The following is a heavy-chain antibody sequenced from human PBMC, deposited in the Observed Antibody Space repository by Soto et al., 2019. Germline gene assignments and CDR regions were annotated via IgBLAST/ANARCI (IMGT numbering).Heavy chain of an antibody. Sequence: PSETLSLTCAVYGGSFSGYYWSWVRQPPGKGLERIGEIYHSGSPNYTPSLKSRVTISVEKSKNQFSWKLSFVTAADTALFSCARVENWNYYYYGMDVWGQGTRVTVSS. CDR2: IYHSGSP. V-gene: IGHV4-34*01. D-gene: IGHD1-1*01. CDR1: GGSFSGYY. CDR3: ARVENWNYYYYGMDV. J-gene: IGHJ6*02.